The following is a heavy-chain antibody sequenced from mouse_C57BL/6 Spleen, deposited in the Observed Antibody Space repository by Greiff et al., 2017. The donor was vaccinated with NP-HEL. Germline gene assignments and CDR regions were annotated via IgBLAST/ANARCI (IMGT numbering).Heavy chain of an antibody. CDR3: ARGGSSHAMDY. CDR2: IYPRSGNT. J-gene: IGHJ4*01. CDR1: GYTFTSYG. Sequence: QVQLQQPGAELVKPGASVKLSCKASGYTFTSYGISWVKQRTGQGLEWIGEIYPRSGNTYYNEKFKGKATLTADKSSSTAYMELRSLTSEDSAVYFCARGGSSHAMDYWGQGTSVTVSS. D-gene: IGHD1-3*01. V-gene: IGHV1-81*01.